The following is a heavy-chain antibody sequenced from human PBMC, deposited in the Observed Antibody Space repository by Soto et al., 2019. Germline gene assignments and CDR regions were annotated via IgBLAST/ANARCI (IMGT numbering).Heavy chain of an antibody. CDR3: ARTWRSTNDY. J-gene: IGHJ4*02. V-gene: IGHV4-59*12. Sequence: QVQLQESGPGLVKPSETLSLPCVVSGGSLSSYYWSWIRQPPGKGLECIGYIYYRGSTNYDPSLKSRVTISVDTSKNPFSPKLSSVIAANTAVYYFARTWRSTNDYWGRGTLVTVSP. CDR1: GGSLSSYY. D-gene: IGHD6-6*01. CDR2: IYYRGST.